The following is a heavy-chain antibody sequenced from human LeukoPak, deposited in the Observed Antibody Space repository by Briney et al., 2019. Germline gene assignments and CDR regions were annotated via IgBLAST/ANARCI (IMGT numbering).Heavy chain of an antibody. CDR2: IKPSSGAT. CDR1: GYTFTVHY. J-gene: IGHJ4*02. D-gene: IGHD3-22*01. CDR3: ASCYYDSSGYYYFDY. Sequence: GASVTVSFTSSGYTFTVHYMHWMRQAPGPGHERMGWIKPSSGATNYAQKFRGRVTMTRDTSNRTSYMELSRLRSDDTALYYCASCYYDSSGYYYFDYWGQGTLVTVSS. V-gene: IGHV1-2*02.